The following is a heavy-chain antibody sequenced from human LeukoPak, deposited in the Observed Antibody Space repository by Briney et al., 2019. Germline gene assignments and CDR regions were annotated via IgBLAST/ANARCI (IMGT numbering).Heavy chain of an antibody. D-gene: IGHD3-22*01. CDR1: GYTFTGYY. CDR3: AKSSYRGSGYYSSPFDY. CDR2: INPNSGGT. Sequence: ASVKVSCKASGYTFTGYYMHWVRQAPGQGLEWMGWINPNSGGTNYAQKFQGRVTMTRDTSISTAYMELSRLRSDDTAVYYCAKSSYRGSGYYSSPFDYWGQGTLVTVSS. J-gene: IGHJ4*02. V-gene: IGHV1-2*02.